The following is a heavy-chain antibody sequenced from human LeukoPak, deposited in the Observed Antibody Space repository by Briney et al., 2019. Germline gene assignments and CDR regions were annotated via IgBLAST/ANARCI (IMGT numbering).Heavy chain of an antibody. Sequence: PSETLSLTCTVFGDSISSYSWTWIRQPPGKGLEWIGYIYYSGSTNYNPSLKSRVTISVDTSKNQFSLKLSSVTAADTAVYYCARRVRGYGGTLFDYWGQGTLVTVSS. CDR3: ARRVRGYGGTLFDY. D-gene: IGHD4-23*01. J-gene: IGHJ4*02. CDR2: IYYSGST. CDR1: GDSISSYS. V-gene: IGHV4-59*08.